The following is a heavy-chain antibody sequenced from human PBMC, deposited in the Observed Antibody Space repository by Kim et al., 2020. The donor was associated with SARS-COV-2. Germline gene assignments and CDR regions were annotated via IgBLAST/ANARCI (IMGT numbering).Heavy chain of an antibody. V-gene: IGHV4-34*01. Sequence: LKSRVTISVDTSKNQFSLKLSSVTAADTAVYYCASGSSSTSCYVDSGDYWGQGTLVTVSS. D-gene: IGHD2-2*01. J-gene: IGHJ4*02. CDR3: ASGSSSTSCYVDSGDY.